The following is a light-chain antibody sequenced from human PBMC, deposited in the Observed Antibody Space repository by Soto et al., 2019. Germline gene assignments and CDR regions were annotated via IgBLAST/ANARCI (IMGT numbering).Light chain of an antibody. V-gene: IGKV1-5*03. CDR1: QTISRW. CDR3: QQYQTWT. Sequence: DIQMTQSPLTLSASVGDRVTITCRASQTISRWLAWYQQKPGKAPKLLIYRASSLESGVPSRFSGSGSGTEFTLTISSLQSVDSATYYCQQYQTWTFGQGTKVEIK. CDR2: RAS. J-gene: IGKJ1*01.